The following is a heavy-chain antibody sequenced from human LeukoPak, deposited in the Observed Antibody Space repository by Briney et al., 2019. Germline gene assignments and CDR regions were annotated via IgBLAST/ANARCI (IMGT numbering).Heavy chain of an antibody. Sequence: GGSLRLSCAASGFTFSSYWMSWVRQAPGKGLEWVANIKQDGSEKYYVDSVKGRFTISRDNAKNSLYLQMNSLRAEDTAVYYCARENYYDSSGYYSSRPVDYWGQGTLVTVSS. D-gene: IGHD3-22*01. CDR3: ARENYYDSSGYYSSRPVDY. J-gene: IGHJ4*02. CDR2: IKQDGSEK. V-gene: IGHV3-7*01. CDR1: GFTFSSYW.